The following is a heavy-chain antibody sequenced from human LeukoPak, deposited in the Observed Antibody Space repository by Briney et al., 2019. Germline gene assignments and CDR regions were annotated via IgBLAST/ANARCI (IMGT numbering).Heavy chain of an antibody. CDR2: IDWDDDK. Sequence: SGPALLQPTQTLTLTFTFSGFSLSTSGMCVSWIRQPPGKALEWLALIDWDDDKYYSTSLKTRLTISKDTSKNQVVLTMTNMDPVDTATYYCARQIVGATTSWFDPWGQGTLVTVSS. CDR1: GFSLSTSGMC. V-gene: IGHV2-70*01. J-gene: IGHJ5*02. D-gene: IGHD1-26*01. CDR3: ARQIVGATTSWFDP.